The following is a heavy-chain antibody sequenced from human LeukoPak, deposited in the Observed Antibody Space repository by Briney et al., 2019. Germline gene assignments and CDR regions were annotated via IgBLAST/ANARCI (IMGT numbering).Heavy chain of an antibody. CDR3: AGDLGGYDASGRDPFDY. J-gene: IGHJ4*02. Sequence: GGSLRLSCAASGFTFSDYYMSWIRQAPGKGLEWVSYISSGGSTIYYADSVKGRFTISRDNAKNSLYLQMNSLRAEDTAVYYCAGDLGGYDASGRDPFDYWGQGTLVTVSS. D-gene: IGHD5-12*01. V-gene: IGHV3-11*01. CDR1: GFTFSDYY. CDR2: ISSGGSTI.